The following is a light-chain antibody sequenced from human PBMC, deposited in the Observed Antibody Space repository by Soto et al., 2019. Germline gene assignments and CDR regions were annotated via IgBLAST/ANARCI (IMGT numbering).Light chain of an antibody. CDR1: SSDVGSYNL. V-gene: IGLV2-23*01. J-gene: IGLJ3*02. CDR3: CSFATSGTGV. Sequence: QSVLTQPASVSGSPGQSITISCTGTSSDVGSYNLVSWYQQHPGKAPKLMISEGNKRRSGISNRFSGSKSGNTACLTISGLQAEDEADYYCCSFATSGTGVFGGGTKLTVL. CDR2: EGN.